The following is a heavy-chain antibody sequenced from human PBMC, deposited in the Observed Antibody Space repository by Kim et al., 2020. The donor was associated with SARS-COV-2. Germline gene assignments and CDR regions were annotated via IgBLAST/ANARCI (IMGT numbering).Heavy chain of an antibody. J-gene: IGHJ4*02. Sequence: GVSLRLSCAASGFTFNNYGMHWVRQAPGKGLEWVAVIWYDGSNKYYADSVKGRFTISRDNSKNTLYLQMNSLRAEDTAVYYCASAPSDSSSYYWGQGTLV. CDR2: IWYDGSNK. V-gene: IGHV3-33*01. CDR3: ASAPSDSSSYY. CDR1: GFTFNNYG. D-gene: IGHD3-22*01.